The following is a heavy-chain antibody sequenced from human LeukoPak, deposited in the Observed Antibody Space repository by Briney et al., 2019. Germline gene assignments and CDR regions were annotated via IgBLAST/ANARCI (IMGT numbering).Heavy chain of an antibody. Sequence: GGSLRLSCAASGFTFGSYGMHWVRQAPGKGLEWVAVISYDGSNKYYADSVKGRFTISRDNSKNTLYLQMNSLRAEGTAVYYCAKGSGSYYYGMDVWGKGTTVTVSS. CDR1: GFTFGSYG. CDR3: AKGSGSYYYGMDV. V-gene: IGHV3-30*18. CDR2: ISYDGSNK. J-gene: IGHJ6*04. D-gene: IGHD3-10*01.